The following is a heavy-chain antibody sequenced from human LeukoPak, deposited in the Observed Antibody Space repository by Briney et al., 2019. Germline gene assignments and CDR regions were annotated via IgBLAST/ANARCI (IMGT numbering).Heavy chain of an antibody. J-gene: IGHJ6*03. V-gene: IGHV3-30-3*01. Sequence: PGRSLRLSCAASGFTFNSYAMHWVRQAPGKGLEWVAVISYAGSNKYYADSVKGRFTISRDNSKNTLYLQMNSLRAEDTAVYYCARDGSCPGSTSCYYYYSMDVWGKGTTVTVSS. CDR1: GFTFNSYA. CDR2: ISYAGSNK. CDR3: ARDGSCPGSTSCYYYYSMDV. D-gene: IGHD2-2*01.